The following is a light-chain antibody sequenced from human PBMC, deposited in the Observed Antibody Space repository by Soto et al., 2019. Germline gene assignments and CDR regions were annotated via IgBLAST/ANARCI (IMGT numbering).Light chain of an antibody. J-gene: IGLJ2*01. CDR3: QSYDSSLSGWGV. CDR2: GNS. V-gene: IGLV1-40*01. Sequence: QAVVTQPPSVSGAPGQRVTISCTGSSSNIGAGYDVHWYQQLPGTAPKLLIYGNSNRPSGVPDRFSGSKSCTSASLAITGLQAEDEADYYCQSYDSSLSGWGVFGGGTKLTVL. CDR1: SSNIGAGYD.